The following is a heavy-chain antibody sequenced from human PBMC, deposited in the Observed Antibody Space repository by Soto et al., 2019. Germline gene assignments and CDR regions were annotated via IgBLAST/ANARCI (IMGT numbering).Heavy chain of an antibody. J-gene: IGHJ2*01. Sequence: QITLKESGPTLVKPTQTLTLTCTFSGFSLTTYGAGVGWIRQPPGKAPEWLALIYWDDDKRYSPSPKNRLTITKDTSKNQVVLTLTNMDPVDTATYYCAHAKIFYFGWYFDIWGPGTLVTASS. CDR2: IYWDDDK. V-gene: IGHV2-5*02. D-gene: IGHD2-8*01. CDR3: AHAKIFYFGWYFDI. CDR1: GFSLTTYGAG.